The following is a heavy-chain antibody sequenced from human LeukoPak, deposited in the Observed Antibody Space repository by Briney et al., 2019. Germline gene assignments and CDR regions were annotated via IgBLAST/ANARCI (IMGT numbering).Heavy chain of an antibody. J-gene: IGHJ1*01. CDR1: GGSISSYY. CDR3: ASLERVAATPRHFQH. V-gene: IGHV4-39*01. CDR2: IYYSGST. Sequence: TSETLSLTCTVSGGSISSYYWSWIRQPPGKGLEWIGSIYYSGSTYYNPSLKSRVTISVDTSKNQFSLKLSSVTAADTAVYYCASLERVAATPRHFQHWGQGTLVTVSS. D-gene: IGHD2-15*01.